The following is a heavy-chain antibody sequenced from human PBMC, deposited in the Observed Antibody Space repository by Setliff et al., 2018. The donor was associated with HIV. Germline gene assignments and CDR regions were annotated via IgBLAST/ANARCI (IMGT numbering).Heavy chain of an antibody. CDR2: LYYGGST. V-gene: IGHV4-39*01. CDR3: ARHQVIPTVIGAFDI. J-gene: IGHJ3*02. D-gene: IGHD3-16*02. CDR1: GDSISTSNSY. Sequence: SETLSLTCTVSGDSISTSNSYWGWVRQPPGKGLEWIGSLYYGGSTYYNRSLKSRVTISVDTSKNHFSLKLSSVTAADTAVYYCARHQVIPTVIGAFDIWGQGTVVTVSS.